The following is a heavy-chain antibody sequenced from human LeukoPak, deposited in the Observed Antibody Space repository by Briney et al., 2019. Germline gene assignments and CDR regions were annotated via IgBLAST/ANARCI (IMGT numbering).Heavy chain of an antibody. CDR3: AKVAYYYDSSGYYGIDY. CDR1: GFTVSSNY. Sequence: PGGSLRLSCAASGFTVSSNYMSWVRQAPGKGLEWVSAISGSGGSTYFADSVKGRFTISRDNSENTLFLQMNSLRAEDTALYYCAKVAYYYDSSGYYGIDYWGQGTLVTVSS. J-gene: IGHJ4*02. CDR2: ISGSGGST. D-gene: IGHD3-22*01. V-gene: IGHV3-23*01.